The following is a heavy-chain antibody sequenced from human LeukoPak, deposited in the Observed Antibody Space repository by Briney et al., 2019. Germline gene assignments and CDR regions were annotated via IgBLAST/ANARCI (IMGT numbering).Heavy chain of an antibody. CDR2: IIPIFGTA. CDR3: AGHHPCSSGPMGYYYYMDV. J-gene: IGHJ6*03. D-gene: IGHD6-6*01. V-gene: IGHV1-69*05. Sequence: ASVKVSCKASGGTFISCAISWVRQAPGQGLEWMGGIIPIFGTANYAQKFQGRVTITTDESTSTAYMELSSLRSEDTAVYYCAGHHPCSSGPMGYYYYMDVWGKGTTVTVSS. CDR1: GGTFISCA.